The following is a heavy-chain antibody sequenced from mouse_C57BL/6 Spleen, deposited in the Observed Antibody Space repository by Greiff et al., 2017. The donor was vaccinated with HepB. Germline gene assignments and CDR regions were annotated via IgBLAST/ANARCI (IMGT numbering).Heavy chain of an antibody. V-gene: IGHV1-42*01. CDR2: INPSTGGT. J-gene: IGHJ2*01. CDR1: GYSFTGYY. Sequence: VQLKESGPELVKPGASVKISCKASGYSFTGYYMNWVKQSPEKSLEWIGEINPSTGGTTYNQKFKAKATLTVDKSSSTAYMQLKSLTSEDSAVYYCAANRGEAFDYWGQGTTLTVSS. CDR3: AANRGEAFDY. D-gene: IGHD4-1*01.